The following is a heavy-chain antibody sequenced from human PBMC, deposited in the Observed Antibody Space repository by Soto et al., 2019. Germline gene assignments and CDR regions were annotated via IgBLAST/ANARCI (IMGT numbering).Heavy chain of an antibody. CDR1: GYTFTSYA. CDR3: ARDRSIAAAGTFFYYYGMDV. J-gene: IGHJ6*02. D-gene: IGHD6-13*01. CDR2: INAGNGNT. V-gene: IGHV1-3*01. Sequence: ASVKVSCKASGYTFTSYAMHWVRQAPGQRLEWMGWINAGNGNTKYSQKFQGRVTITRDTSASTAYMELSSLRSEDTAVYYCARDRSIAAAGTFFYYYGMDVWGQGTTVTVSS.